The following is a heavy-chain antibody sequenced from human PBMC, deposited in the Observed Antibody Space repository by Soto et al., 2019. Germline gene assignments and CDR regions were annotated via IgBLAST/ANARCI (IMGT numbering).Heavy chain of an antibody. CDR1: GGSFSGYY. Sequence: SETLSLTCAVYGGSFSGYYWSWIRQPPGKGLEWIGEINHSGSTNYNPSLKSRVTISVDTSKNQFSLKLSSVTAADTAVYYCARGLGYCSSTSCSDYWGQGTLVTV. V-gene: IGHV4-34*01. D-gene: IGHD2-2*01. CDR2: INHSGST. J-gene: IGHJ4*02. CDR3: ARGLGYCSSTSCSDY.